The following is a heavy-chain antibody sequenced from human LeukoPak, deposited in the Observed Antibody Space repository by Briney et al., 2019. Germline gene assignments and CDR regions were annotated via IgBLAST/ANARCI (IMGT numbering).Heavy chain of an antibody. D-gene: IGHD2-15*01. CDR3: ARERTRYCSGGSCYRSRPDY. CDR1: GFTFDDYA. Sequence: GGSLRLSCAASGFTFDDYAMHWVRQAPGKGLEWVSGISWNSGSIGYADSVKGRFTISRDNSKNTLYLQMNSLRAEDTAVYYCARERTRYCSGGSCYRSRPDYWGQGTLVTVSS. J-gene: IGHJ4*02. V-gene: IGHV3-9*01. CDR2: ISWNSGSI.